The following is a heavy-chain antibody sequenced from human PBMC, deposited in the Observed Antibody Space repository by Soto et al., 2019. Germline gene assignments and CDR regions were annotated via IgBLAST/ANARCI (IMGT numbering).Heavy chain of an antibody. Sequence: SETLSLTCTVSGGSISSYYWSWIRQPAGKGLEWIGRIYTSGSTNYNPSPKSRVTMSVDTSKNQFSLKLSSVTAADTAVYYCASGSVAAAAVYFDYWGQGTLVTVSS. D-gene: IGHD6-13*01. CDR2: IYTSGST. CDR3: ASGSVAAAAVYFDY. CDR1: GGSISSYY. J-gene: IGHJ4*02. V-gene: IGHV4-4*07.